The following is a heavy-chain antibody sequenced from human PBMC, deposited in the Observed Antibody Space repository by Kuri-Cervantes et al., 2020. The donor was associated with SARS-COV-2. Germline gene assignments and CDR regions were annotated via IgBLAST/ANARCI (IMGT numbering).Heavy chain of an antibody. D-gene: IGHD2-2*01. J-gene: IGHJ5*02. CDR1: GYTLTNLL. Sequence: SVKVSCKASGYTLTNLLMHWVRQAPGKGLEWMGGIIPIFGTANYAQKFQGRVTITADESTSTAYMELSSLRSEDTAVYYCARSASQGVVVPAAFKGFDPWGQGTLVTVSS. CDR3: ARSASQGVVVPAAFKGFDP. CDR2: IIPIFGTA. V-gene: IGHV1-69*13.